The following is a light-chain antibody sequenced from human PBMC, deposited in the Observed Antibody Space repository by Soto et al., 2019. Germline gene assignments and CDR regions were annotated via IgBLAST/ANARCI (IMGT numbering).Light chain of an antibody. CDR3: MQGTRWPWT. CDR1: QSLIHSDGSTY. CDR2: EVS. Sequence: DVVLTQSPLSLPVTLGQPASISCRSSQSLIHSDGSTYLSWFQQRPGQSPRRLIYEVSDRDSGVPDRFSGSGSGTDFTLTISRVEAEDVGVYYCMQGTRWPWTFGQGTKVEIK. J-gene: IGKJ1*01. V-gene: IGKV2-30*02.